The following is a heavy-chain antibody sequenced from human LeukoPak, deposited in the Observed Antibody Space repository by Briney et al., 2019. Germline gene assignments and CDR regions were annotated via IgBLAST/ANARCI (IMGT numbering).Heavy chain of an antibody. V-gene: IGHV1-18*01. D-gene: IGHD3-22*01. CDR3: ASNYDSSGYYYNDAFDI. Sequence: HWASVKVSCKASGYTFTSYGISWVRQAPGQGLEWMGWISAYNGNTNYAQKLQGRVTMTTDTSTSTAYMELRSLRSDDTAVYYCASNYDSSGYYYNDAFDIWGQGTMVTVSS. J-gene: IGHJ3*02. CDR1: GYTFTSYG. CDR2: ISAYNGNT.